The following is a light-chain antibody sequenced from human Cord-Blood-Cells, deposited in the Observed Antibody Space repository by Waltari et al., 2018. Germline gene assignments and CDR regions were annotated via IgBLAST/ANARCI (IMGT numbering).Light chain of an antibody. CDR2: WAS. CDR1: QSVLYSSNNKNY. Sequence: DIVMTQSPDSPAVSLGERATNNCKSSQSVLYSSNNKNYLAWYQHKPGQPPKLPIYWASTRESGVPDRFSGSGSGTDFTLTISSLQSEDVAVYYCQQYYSTPYSFGQGTKLEIK. CDR3: QQYYSTPYS. J-gene: IGKJ2*03. V-gene: IGKV4-1*01.